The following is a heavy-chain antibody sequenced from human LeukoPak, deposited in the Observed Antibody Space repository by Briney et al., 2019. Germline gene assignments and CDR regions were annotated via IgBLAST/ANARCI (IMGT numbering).Heavy chain of an antibody. CDR1: GFTFSSYS. CDR2: ISSSSSYI. CDR3: ARGGLWGTIDFEDY. V-gene: IGHV3-21*01. D-gene: IGHD3-3*01. Sequence: GGSLRLSCAASGFTFSSYSMNWVLQAPGKGLEWVSSISSSSSYIYYADSVKGRFTISRDNAKNSLYLQMNSLRAEDTAVYYCARGGLWGTIDFEDYWGQGTLVTVSS. J-gene: IGHJ4*02.